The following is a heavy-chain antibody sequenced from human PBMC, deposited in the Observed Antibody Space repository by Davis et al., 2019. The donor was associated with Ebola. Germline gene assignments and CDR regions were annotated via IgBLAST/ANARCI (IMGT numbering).Heavy chain of an antibody. CDR3: ARRQAYCTTGSRYRYRDYYMDV. V-gene: IGHV1-2*02. D-gene: IGHD2-8*01. J-gene: IGHJ6*03. CDR1: GYTFTGYY. Sequence: ASVKVSCKASGYTFTGYYMHWVRQAPGQGLEWMGWINPNSGGTNYAQKFQGRVTMTRDTSISTAYMELSRLRSDDTAVYYCARRQAYCTTGSRYRYRDYYMDVWGKGTTVTVSS. CDR2: INPNSGGT.